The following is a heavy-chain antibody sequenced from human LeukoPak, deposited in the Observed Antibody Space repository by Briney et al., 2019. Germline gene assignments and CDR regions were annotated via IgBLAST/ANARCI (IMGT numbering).Heavy chain of an antibody. D-gene: IGHD3-10*01. Sequence: ASVKVSRKASGYTFTGYYMHWVRQAPGQGLEWMGWINPNSGGTNYAQKFQGRVTMTRDTSISTAYMELSRLRSDDTAVYYCARALMVRGVIIGNLGYWGQGTLVTVSS. CDR1: GYTFTGYY. J-gene: IGHJ4*02. V-gene: IGHV1-2*02. CDR2: INPNSGGT. CDR3: ARALMVRGVIIGNLGY.